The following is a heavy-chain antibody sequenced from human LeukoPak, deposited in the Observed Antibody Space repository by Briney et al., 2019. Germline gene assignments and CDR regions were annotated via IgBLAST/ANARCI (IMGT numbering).Heavy chain of an antibody. CDR3: ARVLGDGDYVLDY. D-gene: IGHD4-17*01. V-gene: IGHV1-69*05. Sequence: SVKVSCKASGGTFSSHAISWVRQAPGQGLEWMGGIIPIFGTANYAQKFQGRVTITTDESTSTAYMELSSLRSEDTAVYYCARVLGDGDYVLDYWGQGTLVTVSS. CDR2: IIPIFGTA. J-gene: IGHJ4*02. CDR1: GGTFSSHA.